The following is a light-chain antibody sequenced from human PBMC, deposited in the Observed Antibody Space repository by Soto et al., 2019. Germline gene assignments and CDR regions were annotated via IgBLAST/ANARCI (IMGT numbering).Light chain of an antibody. J-gene: IGKJ1*01. V-gene: IGKV3-15*01. CDR3: QQSYSTLWT. CDR1: QSVSSN. Sequence: IVMTQSPATLSVSPWERATLSCRASQSVSSNLAWYQQKPGQAPRLLIYGASTRATGIPARFSGSGSGTDFTLTISSLQPEDFATYYCQQSYSTLWTFGQGTKVDIK. CDR2: GAS.